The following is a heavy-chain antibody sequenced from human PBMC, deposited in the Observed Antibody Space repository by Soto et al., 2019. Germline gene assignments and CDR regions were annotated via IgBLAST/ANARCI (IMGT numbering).Heavy chain of an antibody. V-gene: IGHV5-10-1*01. D-gene: IGHD6-19*01. CDR3: ARPIAVSGTGYYYFDF. J-gene: IGHJ4*02. Sequence: GESLKISCKGTGYTFTDYWITWVRQMPGKGLEWMGRIDPSDSYTSYTPSLQGHVTISADKSISTAYLQWSSLQASDTAMYYCARPIAVSGTGYYYFDFWGQGTLVTAPQ. CDR2: IDPSDSYT. CDR1: GYTFTDYW.